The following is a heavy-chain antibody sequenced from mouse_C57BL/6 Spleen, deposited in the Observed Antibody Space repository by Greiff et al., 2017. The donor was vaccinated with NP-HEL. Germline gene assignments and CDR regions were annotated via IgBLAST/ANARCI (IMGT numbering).Heavy chain of an antibody. Sequence: VQLQQPGAELVMPGASVKLSCKASGYTFTSYWMHWVKQRPGQGLEWIGEIDPSDSYTNYNQKFKGKSTLTVDKSSSTAYMQLSSLTSEDSAVYYCARRGYGYDVWFAYWGQGTLVTVSA. D-gene: IGHD2-2*01. CDR2: IDPSDSYT. CDR1: GYTFTSYW. J-gene: IGHJ3*01. CDR3: ARRGYGYDVWFAY. V-gene: IGHV1-69*01.